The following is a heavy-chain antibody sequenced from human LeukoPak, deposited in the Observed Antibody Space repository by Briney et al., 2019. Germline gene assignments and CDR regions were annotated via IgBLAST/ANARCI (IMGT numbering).Heavy chain of an antibody. J-gene: IGHJ6*02. D-gene: IGHD3-16*02. V-gene: IGHV3-33*08. CDR2: TRYNGANK. CDR1: GFTLRSHG. CDR3: ARERYCYTWSNLMDT. Sequence: GRSLRLSCAASGFTLRSHGMPWVRQAPGKGLEWVSATRYNGANKDYADSVKGRFTISRDNSKNTLYLQMNGLSAEDTALYSCARERYCYTWSNLMDTWGQGTPVTVSS.